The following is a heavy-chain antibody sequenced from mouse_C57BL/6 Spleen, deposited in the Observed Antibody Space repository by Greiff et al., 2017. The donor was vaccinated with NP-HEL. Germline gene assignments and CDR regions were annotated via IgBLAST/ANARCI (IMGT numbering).Heavy chain of an antibody. J-gene: IGHJ3*01. CDR3: ARHEDGYYGGAY. V-gene: IGHV5-6*01. Sequence: EVKLMESGGDLVKPGGSLKLSCAASGFTFSSYGMSWVRQTPDKRLEWVATISSGGSYTYYPDSVKGRFTISRDNAKNTLYLQMSSLKSEDTAMYYCARHEDGYYGGAYWGQGTLVTVSA. CDR2: ISSGGSYT. D-gene: IGHD2-3*01. CDR1: GFTFSSYG.